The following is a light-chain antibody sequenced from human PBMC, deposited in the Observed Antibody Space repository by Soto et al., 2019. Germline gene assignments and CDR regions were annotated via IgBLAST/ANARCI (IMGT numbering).Light chain of an antibody. Sequence: EVVLTQSPGTLSLSPGERATLSCRAGQSVSSRFLAWYQHKRGQAPRLLIYGASRRATGIPDRFSGTGSGTDFTLTISRLETEDFAVYSCQQYYNWPRTFGQGTKVEI. J-gene: IGKJ1*01. CDR3: QQYYNWPRT. V-gene: IGKV3-20*01. CDR2: GAS. CDR1: QSVSSRF.